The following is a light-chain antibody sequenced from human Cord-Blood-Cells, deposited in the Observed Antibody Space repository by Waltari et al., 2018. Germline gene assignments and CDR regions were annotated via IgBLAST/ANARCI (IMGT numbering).Light chain of an antibody. CDR2: DTS. CDR3: LLYYGGASWV. CDR1: TGAVTSGHY. Sequence: QAVVTQEPSLTVSPGGTVTLTCGSSTGAVTSGHYPYWFQQKPGQAPRTLIYDTSNKHSWTPARFSGSLLGGKAALTLSGAQPEDEAEYYCLLYYGGASWVFGGGTKLTVL. J-gene: IGLJ3*02. V-gene: IGLV7-46*01.